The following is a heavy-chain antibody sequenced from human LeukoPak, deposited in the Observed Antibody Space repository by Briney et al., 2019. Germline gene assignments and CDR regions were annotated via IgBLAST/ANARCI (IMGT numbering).Heavy chain of an antibody. V-gene: IGHV1-3*01. D-gene: IGHD3-16*02. CDR1: GYTFTSYA. CDR2: INAGNGNT. J-gene: IGHJ5*02. CDR3: ARDSGKGLRLGELSLSFDP. Sequence: ASLKVSCKASGYTFTSYAMHWVRQAPGQRLEWMGWINAGNGNTKYSQKFQGRVTITRDTSASTAYMELSSLRSEDTAVYYCARDSGKGLRLGELSLSFDPWGQGTLVTVSS.